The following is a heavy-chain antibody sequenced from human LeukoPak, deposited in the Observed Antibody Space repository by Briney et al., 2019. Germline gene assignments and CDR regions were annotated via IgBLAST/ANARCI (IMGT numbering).Heavy chain of an antibody. V-gene: IGHV4-59*11. CDR1: GGSFNTHY. J-gene: IGHJ4*02. CDR2: IYYSGST. D-gene: IGHD3-22*01. CDR3: ARENSYYDSSGYYYGSGYFDY. Sequence: PSETLSLTCTVSGGSFNTHYWNWIRQPPGKGLEWIGYIYYSGSTNYNPSLQSRVTISVDTSKNHFSLRLSSVTAADTAVYYCARENSYYDSSGYYYGSGYFDYWGQGTLVTVSS.